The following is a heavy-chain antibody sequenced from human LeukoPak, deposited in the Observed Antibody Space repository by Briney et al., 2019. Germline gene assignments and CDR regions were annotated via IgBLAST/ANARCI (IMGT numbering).Heavy chain of an antibody. V-gene: IGHV3-30-3*02. D-gene: IGHD2-2*02. J-gene: IGHJ4*02. CDR1: GFTFSSYA. CDR3: AKNGIVVVPAAIGSGY. Sequence: PGRSLRLSCAASGFTFSSYAMHWVRQAPGKGLEWVAVISYDGSNKYYADSVKGRFTISRDNSKNTLYLQMNSLRAEDTAVYYCAKNGIVVVPAAIGSGYWGQGTLVTVSS. CDR2: ISYDGSNK.